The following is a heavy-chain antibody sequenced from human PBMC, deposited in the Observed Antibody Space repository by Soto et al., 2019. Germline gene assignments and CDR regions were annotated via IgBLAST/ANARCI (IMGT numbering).Heavy chain of an antibody. CDR2: IYSGHTT. CDR3: VRGPSDHKLRLVEWPYGDY. D-gene: IGHD3-3*01. Sequence: EVQLVESGGGLIQPGGSLRLSCVASGFIVSSNQMSWVRQAPGKGLEWVSVIYSGHTTYYADSVEGRFTISRDDSRKKIYLQMNSLRVEDTAVYYCVRGPSDHKLRLVEWPYGDYWGQGALVTVSS. CDR1: GFIVSSNQ. J-gene: IGHJ4*02. V-gene: IGHV3-53*01.